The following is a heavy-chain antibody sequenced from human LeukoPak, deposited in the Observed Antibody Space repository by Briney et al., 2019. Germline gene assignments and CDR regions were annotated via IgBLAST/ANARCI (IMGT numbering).Heavy chain of an antibody. J-gene: IGHJ4*02. V-gene: IGHV3-9*01. Sequence: PGGSLRLSCAASGFTFSSYAMSWVRQAPGKGLEWVSGISWNSGSIGYADSVKGRFTISRDNAKNSLYLQMNSLRAEDTALYYCAKDINYYGSGTSALDYWGQGTLVTVSS. CDR2: ISWNSGSI. CDR1: GFTFSSYA. D-gene: IGHD3-10*01. CDR3: AKDINYYGSGTSALDY.